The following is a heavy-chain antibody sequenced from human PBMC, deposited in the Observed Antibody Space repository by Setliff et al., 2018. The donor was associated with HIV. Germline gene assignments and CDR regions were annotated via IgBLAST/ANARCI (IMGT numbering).Heavy chain of an antibody. J-gene: IGHJ3*02. V-gene: IGHV4-59*11. Sequence: SETLSLTCTVPGGSMSTHYWSWIRQTPGKGLEWIGHIYTTGSTHYNPSLRSRVTISIDTSKSHFSLRLKSVTAADTALYYCASGSPFDGFDMWGQGTMVTVSS. D-gene: IGHD1-26*01. CDR1: GGSMSTHY. CDR3: ASGSPFDGFDM. CDR2: IYTTGST.